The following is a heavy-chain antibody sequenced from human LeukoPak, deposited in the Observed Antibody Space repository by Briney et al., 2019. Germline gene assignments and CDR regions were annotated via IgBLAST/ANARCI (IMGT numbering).Heavy chain of an antibody. CDR1: GYTFSDYE. D-gene: IGHD6-19*01. CDR2: ISAYNGNT. CDR3: ARGFGSGWYRSPFGF. V-gene: IGHV1-18*04. J-gene: IGHJ4*02. Sequence: ASVKVSCKASGYTFSDYEINWVRQATGQGLEWMGWISAYNGNTNYAQKLQGRVTMTTETSTSTAYMELRSLRSEDTAVYYCARGFGSGWYRSPFGFWGQGTLVTVSS.